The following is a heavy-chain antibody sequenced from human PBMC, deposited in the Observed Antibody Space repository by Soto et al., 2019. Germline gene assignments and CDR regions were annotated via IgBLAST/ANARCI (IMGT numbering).Heavy chain of an antibody. CDR1: GGTFSSYA. Sequence: SVKVSCKASGGTFSSYAISWVRQAPGQGLEWMGGIIPIFGTANYAQKFQGRVTITADESTSTAYMELSSLRSEDTAVYYCSKGVWSGYYTDYYYGMDVWGQGTTVTVS. CDR2: IIPIFGTA. V-gene: IGHV1-69*13. CDR3: SKGVWSGYYTDYYYGMDV. J-gene: IGHJ6*02. D-gene: IGHD3-3*01.